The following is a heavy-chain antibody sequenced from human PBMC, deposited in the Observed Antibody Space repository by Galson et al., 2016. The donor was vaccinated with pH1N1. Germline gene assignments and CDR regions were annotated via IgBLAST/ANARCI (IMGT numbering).Heavy chain of an antibody. CDR3: VRANGAGIYSDS. CDR2: ISWNSGNI. Sequence: SLRLSCAASGFTFDDYAMHWVRQAPGKGLEWVSGISWNSGNIGYADSVKGRFTISRDNAKNSLYLQMNSLSVEDTALYYCVRANGAGIYSDSWGQGTLVTVSS. V-gene: IGHV3-9*01. CDR1: GFTFDDYA. D-gene: IGHD3-10*01. J-gene: IGHJ4*02.